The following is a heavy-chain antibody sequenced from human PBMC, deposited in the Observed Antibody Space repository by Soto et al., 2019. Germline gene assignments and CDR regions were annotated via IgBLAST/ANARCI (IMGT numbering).Heavy chain of an antibody. CDR3: VMVDNYVTPTPQDV. Sequence: QVQLVQSGDEVKEPGASVKVSCKASGYIFVNYGIAWVRQAPRQGLEWMGWISPYTGNTHSASKVQGRLTLTPDTSTSTAYMDLGSLTSDDTAVYYCVMVDNYVTPTPQDVWGQGTTVTVSS. J-gene: IGHJ6*02. CDR1: GYIFVNYG. CDR2: ISPYTGNT. V-gene: IGHV1-18*01. D-gene: IGHD3-16*01.